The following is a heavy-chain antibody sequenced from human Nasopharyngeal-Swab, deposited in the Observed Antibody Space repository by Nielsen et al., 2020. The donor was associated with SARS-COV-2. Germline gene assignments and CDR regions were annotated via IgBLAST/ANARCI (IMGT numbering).Heavy chain of an antibody. D-gene: IGHD2-2*01. V-gene: IGHV3-11*05. CDR1: GFTFSDYY. CDR2: ISGSSSYT. Sequence: GESLKISCAASGFTFSDYYMSWIRQAPGKGLEWVSYISGSSSYTNYADSVKGRFTISRDNAKNSLYLQMNSLRAEDTAVYYCARDSMPHCSSTSCRKYGMDVWGQGTTVTVSS. CDR3: ARDSMPHCSSTSCRKYGMDV. J-gene: IGHJ6*02.